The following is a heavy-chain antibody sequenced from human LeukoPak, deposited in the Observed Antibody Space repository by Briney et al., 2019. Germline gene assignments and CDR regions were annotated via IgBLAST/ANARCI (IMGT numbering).Heavy chain of an antibody. CDR1: GFTFSDYY. V-gene: IGHV3-30*18. Sequence: GGSLRLSCAASGFTFSDYYMSWIRQAPGKGLEWVAVVSSDGGTKYYADSVKGRFTISRDNSRNTMYLQMNSLRAEDTAVYYFAKEYDSGGYGANFDYWGQGTLVTVSS. CDR2: VSSDGGTK. D-gene: IGHD3-10*01. CDR3: AKEYDSGGYGANFDY. J-gene: IGHJ4*02.